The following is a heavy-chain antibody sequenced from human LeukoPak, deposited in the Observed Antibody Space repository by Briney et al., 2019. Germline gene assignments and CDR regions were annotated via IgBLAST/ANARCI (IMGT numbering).Heavy chain of an antibody. CDR2: MYPGDSNT. CDR1: GYSFSNYW. V-gene: IGHV5-51*01. Sequence: GESLKISCKGSGYSFSNYWIGWVRQMPGKGLESMGFMYPGDSNTRYSPSFQGQVTISVDKSIRTPYLQWSSLKASDTAMYYCARHYYYGSGTYSYFDYWGQGTLVTVSS. D-gene: IGHD3-10*01. CDR3: ARHYYYGSGTYSYFDY. J-gene: IGHJ4*02.